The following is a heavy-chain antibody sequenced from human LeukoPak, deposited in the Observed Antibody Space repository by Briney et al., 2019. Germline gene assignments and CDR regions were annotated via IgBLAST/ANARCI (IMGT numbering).Heavy chain of an antibody. V-gene: IGHV3-30-3*01. CDR2: ISYDGSNK. CDR3: ARVWGLYYDYVWGSWPHDY. J-gene: IGHJ4*02. D-gene: IGHD3-16*01. CDR1: GFTFSSYA. Sequence: PGRSLRLSCEASGFTFSSYAMHWVRQAPGKGLEWVAVISYDGSNKYYADSVKGRFTISRDNSKNTLYLQMNSLRAEDTAVYYCARVWGLYYDYVWGSWPHDYWGQGTLVTVSS.